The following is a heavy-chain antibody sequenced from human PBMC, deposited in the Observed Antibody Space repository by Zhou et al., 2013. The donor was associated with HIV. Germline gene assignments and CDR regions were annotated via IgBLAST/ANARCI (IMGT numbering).Heavy chain of an antibody. Sequence: QVQLVQSASEVKEPGASVNVSCKTSGYTFTKYGIHWVRQVPGQRLEWMGWINDAFGTTRYSLKFQGRVTFTRDTSARTSYMELRSLKSEDTAVYYCARGPCEGNDCDDGNWFDPVGPGNPGHRLL. CDR3: ARGPCEGNDCDDGNWFDP. J-gene: IGHJ5*02. CDR1: GYTFTKYG. CDR2: INDAFGTT. V-gene: IGHV1-3*01. D-gene: IGHD1-1*01.